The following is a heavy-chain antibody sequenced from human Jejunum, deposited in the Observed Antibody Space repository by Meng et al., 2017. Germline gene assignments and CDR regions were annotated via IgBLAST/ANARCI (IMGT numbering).Heavy chain of an antibody. CDR3: ARGYSYV. J-gene: IGHJ4*02. CDR2: LSSSGRST. CDR1: GFNFSTRG. D-gene: IGHD5-18*01. V-gene: IGHV3-23*01. Sequence: LDFGGDLVRPGGSRGLALTALGFNFSTRGMRWVRQSPGKGLEWVSGLSSSGRSTYYADSVKGRFTISRDNSKNMVYLQMSSLRADDMAVYYCARGYSYVWGQGTLVTVSS.